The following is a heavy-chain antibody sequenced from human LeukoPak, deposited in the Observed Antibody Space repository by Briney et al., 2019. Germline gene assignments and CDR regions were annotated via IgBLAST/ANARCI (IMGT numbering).Heavy chain of an antibody. CDR1: GFTFSSYG. CDR2: IRYDGSNK. Sequence: GGSLRLSCAASGFTFSSYGLHWVRQAPGKGLEWVAFIRYDGSNKYYADSVKGRFTISRDNSKNTLYLQMNSLRAEDTAVYYCAKDEELSYYDSSGYFNWGQGTLVTVSS. D-gene: IGHD3-22*01. V-gene: IGHV3-30*02. J-gene: IGHJ4*02. CDR3: AKDEELSYYDSSGYFN.